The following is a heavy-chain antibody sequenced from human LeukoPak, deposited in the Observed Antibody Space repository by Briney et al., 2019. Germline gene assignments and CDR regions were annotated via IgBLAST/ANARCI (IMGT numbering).Heavy chain of an antibody. V-gene: IGHV4-59*08. D-gene: IGHD1-1*01. CDR1: GGSISNYY. CDR2: IYYSGNT. Sequence: SETLSLTCSVSGGSISNYYWTWIRQPPGKGLEWIGYIYYSGNTNYNPSLKSRVTMSLDTSKNQLSLKLTSVTAADTAVYYCARCSRGTSVGMDVWGQGTTVTVSS. CDR3: ARCSRGTSVGMDV. J-gene: IGHJ6*02.